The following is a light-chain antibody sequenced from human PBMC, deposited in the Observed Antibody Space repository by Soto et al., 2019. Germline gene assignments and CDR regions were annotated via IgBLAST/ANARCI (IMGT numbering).Light chain of an antibody. Sequence: EILTTQSRATVSLSPGERSTPSRMASQTIDNTLAWYQRKPGQAPRIIIYDASTRATGVPARFSGSGSGTDFTLTISSMQSEDFAVYYCQHSNYWPYTFGKGTKVDIK. CDR2: DAS. CDR1: QTIDNT. CDR3: QHSNYWPYT. V-gene: IGKV3-15*01. J-gene: IGKJ2*01.